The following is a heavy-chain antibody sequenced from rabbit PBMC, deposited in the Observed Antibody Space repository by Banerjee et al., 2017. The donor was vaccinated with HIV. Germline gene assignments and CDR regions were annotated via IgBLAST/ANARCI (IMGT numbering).Heavy chain of an antibody. J-gene: IGHJ4*01. CDR2: IVTSSGNT. CDR1: GFDFSSNA. CDR3: ARDLAGVIGWNFNL. V-gene: IGHV1S45*01. D-gene: IGHD4-1*01. Sequence: QEQLEESGGGLVQPEGSLTLTCKASGFDFSSNAMCWVRQAPGKGLEWIASIVTSSGNTYYASWAKGRFTISKTSSTTVTLQMTSLTAADTATYFCARDLAGVIGWNFNLWGPGTLVTVS.